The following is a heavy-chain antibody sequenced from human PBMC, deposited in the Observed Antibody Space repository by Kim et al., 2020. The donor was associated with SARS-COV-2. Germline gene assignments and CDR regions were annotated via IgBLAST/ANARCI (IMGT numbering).Heavy chain of an antibody. CDR3: VRDGGDSYGSFDY. D-gene: IGHD5-18*01. Sequence: SQTLSLTCAISGDSVSSSSAAWNWFRQSPSRGLEWLGRTYYRSKWYNNYAVPVKSRITVNPDSTKNQFALLLNSVTPEDTAVYYCVRDGGDSYGSFDYWGQEPLHTLSA. J-gene: IGHJ4*02. CDR1: GDSVSSSSAA. CDR2: TYYRSKWYN. V-gene: IGHV6-1*01.